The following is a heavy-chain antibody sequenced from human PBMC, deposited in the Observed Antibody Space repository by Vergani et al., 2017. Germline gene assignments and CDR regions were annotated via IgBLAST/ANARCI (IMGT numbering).Heavy chain of an antibody. CDR1: GYTFTSYA. CDR3: ARDPAYSSLLRGYDAFDI. J-gene: IGHJ3*02. Sequence: QVQLVQSGAEVKKPGASVKVSCKASGYTFTSYAMHWVRQAPGQRLEWMGWINAGNGNTKYSQKFQGRVTITRDTSASTAYMELGSLRSEDTAVYYCARDPAYSSLLRGYDAFDIWGQGTMVTVSS. V-gene: IGHV1-3*01. D-gene: IGHD5-18*01. CDR2: INAGNGNT.